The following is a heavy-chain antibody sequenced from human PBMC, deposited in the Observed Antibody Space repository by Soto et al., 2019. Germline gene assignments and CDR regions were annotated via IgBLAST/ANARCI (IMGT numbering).Heavy chain of an antibody. Sequence: AVGSLRLSCVASGFTFGSYAMSWVRRAPGKGLEWVSTINDRGDLRYYADSVRGRFTISRDNSKNTLYLQVNNLRAEDTARYHCAKAFGDWYPFEKWGLGALVTVSS. V-gene: IGHV3-23*01. J-gene: IGHJ4*02. CDR3: AKAFGDWYPFEK. CDR1: GFTFGSYA. CDR2: INDRGDLR. D-gene: IGHD6-19*01.